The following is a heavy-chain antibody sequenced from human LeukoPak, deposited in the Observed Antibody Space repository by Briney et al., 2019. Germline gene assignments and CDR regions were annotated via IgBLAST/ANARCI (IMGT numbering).Heavy chain of an antibody. V-gene: IGHV4-34*01. J-gene: IGHJ5*02. CDR3: ARGHLHSGSVTANWFDP. Sequence: SETLSLTCAVYGGSFSGYYWSWIRQPPGKGLEWIGEINHSGSTNYNPSLKSRVTISVDTSKNQFSLKLSSVTAADTAVYYCARGHLHSGSVTANWFDPWGQGTLVTVSS. D-gene: IGHD1-26*01. CDR2: INHSGST. CDR1: GGSFSGYY.